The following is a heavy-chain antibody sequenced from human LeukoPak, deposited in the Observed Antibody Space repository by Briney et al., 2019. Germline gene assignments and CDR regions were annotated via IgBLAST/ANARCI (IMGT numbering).Heavy chain of an antibody. J-gene: IGHJ4*02. Sequence: SETLSLTRTVSGGSISGFYWSWIRQPPGKGLEWIGYIYYSGSTNYNPSLKSRVTISVDTSKNQFSLKLSSVTAADTAVYYCARDRGPDCSGGSCWDYWGQGTLVTVSS. CDR3: ARDRGPDCSGGSCWDY. CDR2: IYYSGST. CDR1: GGSISGFY. V-gene: IGHV4-59*01. D-gene: IGHD2-15*01.